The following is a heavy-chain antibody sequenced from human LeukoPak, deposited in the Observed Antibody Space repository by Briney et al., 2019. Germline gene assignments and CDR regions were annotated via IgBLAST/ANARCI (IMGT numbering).Heavy chain of an antibody. V-gene: IGHV1-18*04. CDR3: AREDCSSTSCYAGVY. CDR2: ISAHNGNT. Sequence: ASVKVSCKASGYTFTSYGISWVRQAPGQGLDWMGWISAHNGNTNYAQKLQGRVTMTTDTSTSTAYMELRSLRSDDTAVYYCAREDCSSTSCYAGVYWGQGTLVTVSS. J-gene: IGHJ4*02. D-gene: IGHD2-2*01. CDR1: GYTFTSYG.